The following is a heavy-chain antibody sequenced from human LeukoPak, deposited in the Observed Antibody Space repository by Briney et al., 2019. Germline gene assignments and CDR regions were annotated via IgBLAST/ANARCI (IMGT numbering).Heavy chain of an antibody. CDR3: ARGWGGITGPFYYYYYMDV. J-gene: IGHJ6*03. V-gene: IGHV4-39*07. CDR2: IYYSGST. D-gene: IGHD1-14*01. CDR1: GGSISSSSYY. Sequence: PSETLSLTCTASGGSISSSSYYWGWIRQPPGKGLEWIGSIYYSGSTYYNPSLKSRVTISVDTSKNQFSLKLSSVTAADTAVYYCARGWGGITGPFYYYYYMDVWGKGTTVTVSS.